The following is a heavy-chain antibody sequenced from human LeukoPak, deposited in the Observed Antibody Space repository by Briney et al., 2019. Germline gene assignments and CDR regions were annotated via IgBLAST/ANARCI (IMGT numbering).Heavy chain of an antibody. CDR2: IYRSGNT. D-gene: IGHD5-18*01. Sequence: SETLSLTCAVSGGSINSDSYYWSWIRQPAGKGLEWIGRIYRSGNTNYNPSLKSRVTMSIDTSKNHLSLKLRSVTAADTAVYYCAREDTAMVNHDAFDIWGQGTMVTVSS. V-gene: IGHV4-61*02. CDR1: GGSINSDSYY. CDR3: AREDTAMVNHDAFDI. J-gene: IGHJ3*02.